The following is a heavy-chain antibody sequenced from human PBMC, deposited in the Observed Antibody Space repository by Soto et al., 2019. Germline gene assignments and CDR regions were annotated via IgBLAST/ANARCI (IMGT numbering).Heavy chain of an antibody. D-gene: IGHD4-17*01. CDR1: GFTFGDRY. V-gene: IGHV3-11*01. CDR3: ARNTKSAAGADYYGLDV. Sequence: QGQLVEYGGDLVRPGGSLRLSCATSGFTFGDRYMSWIRQAPGKGLEWVSYISSSGFTIYYADSVKGRFTISRDNADGSLYLQMNSRRAEDAAVYYCARNTKSAAGADYYGLDVWGHGTTVIVSS. CDR2: ISSSGFTI. J-gene: IGHJ6*02.